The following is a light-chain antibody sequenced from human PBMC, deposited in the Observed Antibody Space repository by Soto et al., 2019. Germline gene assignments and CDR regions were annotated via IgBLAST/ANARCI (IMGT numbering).Light chain of an antibody. V-gene: IGKV3-11*01. CDR1: QSVSSY. CDR2: DAS. CDR3: QQRSNWPYT. J-gene: IGKJ2*01. Sequence: EIVLTQSPATLSLSPGERATLSCRASQSVSSYLAWYQQKPGQAPRLLIYDASSRATAIPARFSGSGAGTDFTHTISSLEPEDFEVYTCQQRSNWPYTFGQGTKLEIK.